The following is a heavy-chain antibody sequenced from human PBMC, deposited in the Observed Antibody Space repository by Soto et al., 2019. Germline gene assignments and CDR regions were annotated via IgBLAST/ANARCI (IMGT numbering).Heavy chain of an antibody. Sequence: QLQLQESGSGLVKPSQTLSLTYAVSGGSISSGGYCWSWIRQPPGKGLEWIGYIYHSGSTYYNPSLKSRVTISVDRSKIQFSLKLSSVTAADTAVYYCARDSRADAFDIWGQGTMVTVSS. V-gene: IGHV4-30-2*01. J-gene: IGHJ3*02. CDR1: GGSISSGGYC. CDR3: ARDSRADAFDI. D-gene: IGHD2-2*01. CDR2: IYHSGST.